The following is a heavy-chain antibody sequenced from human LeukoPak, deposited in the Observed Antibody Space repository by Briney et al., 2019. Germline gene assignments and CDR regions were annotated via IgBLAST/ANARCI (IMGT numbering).Heavy chain of an antibody. V-gene: IGHV1-24*01. D-gene: IGHD3-22*01. Sequence: ASVKVSCKVSGYTLTELSMHWVRQAPGKGLEWMGGFDPEDGETIYAQKFQGRVTMTEDTSTDTAYMELSSLRSEDTAVYYCATDQPSITMIVVAYYWGQGTLVTVSS. J-gene: IGHJ4*02. CDR1: GYTLTELS. CDR3: ATDQPSITMIVVAYY. CDR2: FDPEDGET.